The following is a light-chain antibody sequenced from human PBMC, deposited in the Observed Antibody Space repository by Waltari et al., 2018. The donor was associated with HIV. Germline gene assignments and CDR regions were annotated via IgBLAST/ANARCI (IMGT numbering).Light chain of an antibody. J-gene: IGLJ3*02. CDR1: ALPKQY. V-gene: IGLV3-25*03. CDR3: QSADSSGTWV. Sequence: SYELTQPPSVSVSPGQTARITCSGDALPKQYAYWYHQKPGQAPVLVIYKDTGRPSGIPERFSGSRSGTTVTLTISGVQAEDEADYYCQSADSSGTWVFGGGTKLTVL. CDR2: KDT.